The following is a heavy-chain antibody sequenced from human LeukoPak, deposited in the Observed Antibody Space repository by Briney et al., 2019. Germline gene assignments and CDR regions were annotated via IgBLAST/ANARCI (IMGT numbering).Heavy chain of an antibody. CDR2: IYPGDSDT. D-gene: IGHD6-6*01. J-gene: IGHJ3*02. CDR3: ARGRTARPDAFDI. Sequence: GESLQISCKGSGYSFTSYWIGWVRQMPGKGLEGMGIIYPGDSDTRYSPSFQGQVTISADKSISTAYLQWSSLKASDTAMYYCARGRTARPDAFDIWGQGTMVTVSS. V-gene: IGHV5-51*01. CDR1: GYSFTSYW.